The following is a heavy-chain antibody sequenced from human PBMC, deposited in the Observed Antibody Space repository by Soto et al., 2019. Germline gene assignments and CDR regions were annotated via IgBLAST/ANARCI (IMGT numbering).Heavy chain of an antibody. J-gene: IGHJ6*02. V-gene: IGHV1-69*06. CDR2: IIPVFGTS. CDR3: ARKSEASSSTYYYYYYGLDV. D-gene: IGHD6-6*01. CDR1: GSTFSNYA. Sequence: SVKVSCKASGSTFSNYAISWVRQAPGQGLEWLGGIIPVFGTSNYAQKFQGRVTVTADKSTSTAYMELTSLRSEDTAVYYCARKSEASSSTYYYYYYGLDVWGQGTTVTVSS.